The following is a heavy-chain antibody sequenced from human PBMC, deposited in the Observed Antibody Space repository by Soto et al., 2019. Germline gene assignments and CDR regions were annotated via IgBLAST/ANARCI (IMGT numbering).Heavy chain of an antibody. Sequence: QVQLVESGGGVVKPVRSLRLSCAASGFTFSIFGMHLVRQAPGKGLEWVAVASYDGSYKYYEDSVKGRFTISRDNSKNTLYLQMNSLRAEETAVYYCAQERSDVATTRACDYLRQVTLVTVSS. CDR2: ASYDGSYK. D-gene: IGHD5-12*01. V-gene: IGHV3-30*18. J-gene: IGHJ4*02. CDR1: GFTFSIFG. CDR3: AQERSDVATTRACDY.